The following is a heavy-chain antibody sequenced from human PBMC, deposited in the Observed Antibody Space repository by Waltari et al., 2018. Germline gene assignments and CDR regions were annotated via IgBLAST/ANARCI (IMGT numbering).Heavy chain of an antibody. V-gene: IGHV3-23*01. CDR1: GFPFRSYG. J-gene: IGHJ4*02. CDR3: AKDRDGSSLTLYYFDH. CDR2: VSGSGDTT. Sequence: VQLLESGGGLVQPGGSLRLSCVPSGFPFRSYGISWVRQGAGKGLEWVSSVSGSGDTTDYADSVKGRFTISRDNSKNTFYLQMNSLRVDDTAVYYCAKDRDGSSLTLYYFDHWSQGALVTVSS. D-gene: IGHD1-26*01.